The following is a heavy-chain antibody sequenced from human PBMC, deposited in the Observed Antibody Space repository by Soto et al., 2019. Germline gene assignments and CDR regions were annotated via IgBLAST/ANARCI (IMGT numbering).Heavy chain of an antibody. CDR2: IYYGGST. V-gene: IGHV4-31*03. CDR1: GVSFSSGGYY. D-gene: IGHD2-21*01. J-gene: IGHJ4*01. CDR3: ARLVVIVDYYDY. Sequence: TLSLTCTVSGVSFSSGGYYWSWIRQHPGKGLVWIGYIYYGGSTYYNSSLESRVTISVDTTKNQFSLKLSSVTAADTAVYYCARLVVIVDYYDYRGQGTLVTVSP.